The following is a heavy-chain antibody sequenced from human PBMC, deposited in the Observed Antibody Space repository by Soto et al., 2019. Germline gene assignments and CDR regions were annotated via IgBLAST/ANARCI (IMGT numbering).Heavy chain of an antibody. D-gene: IGHD2-2*01. J-gene: IGHJ3*02. CDR2: ITASADTT. CDR3: AEVRPLRDCTSTRCQGAFDI. CDR1: AFTFRSYA. V-gene: IGHV3-23*01. Sequence: EEQLLESGGGLVRPGGSLRLSCAASAFTFRSYAMSWVRQAPGKGLEWVSAITASADTTYYADSVKGRFTISRDNSKNTPYLRMNSLRAEDTAVYYCAEVRPLRDCTSTRCQGAFDIWGQGTMVTVS.